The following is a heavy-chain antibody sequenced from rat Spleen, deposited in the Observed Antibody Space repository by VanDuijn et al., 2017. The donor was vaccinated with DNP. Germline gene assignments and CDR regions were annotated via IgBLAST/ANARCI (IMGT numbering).Heavy chain of an antibody. V-gene: IGHV5S10*01. D-gene: IGHD5-1*01. CDR1: GFTFSDYN. CDR2: IIYDGSRT. J-gene: IGHJ1*01. CDR3: ARGSGSYYWYFDF. Sequence: EVQLVESGGGLVQPGRSLKLSCAASGFTFSDYNMAWVRQAPKKGLEWVATIIYDGSRTYYRDSVKGRFTISRDNAKMTLYLQMNSLRSEDTATYYCARGSGSYYWYFDFWGPGTMVTVSS.